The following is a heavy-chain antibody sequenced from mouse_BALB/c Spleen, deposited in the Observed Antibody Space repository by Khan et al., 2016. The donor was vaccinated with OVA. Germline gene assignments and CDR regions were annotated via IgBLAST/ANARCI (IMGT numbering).Heavy chain of an antibody. CDR3: THEREGAY. J-gene: IGHJ2*01. Sequence: EVELVESGGGLVQPGGSMKLSCVASGFTFSNYWMNWVRQSPEKGLEWVAEIRVKSNNYATHYAESGKGRFTIARDDSKSSVYLQMNNLRAEATGIYYCTHEREGAYWGQGTTLTVSS. CDR1: GFTFSNYW. V-gene: IGHV6-6*02. CDR2: IRVKSNNYAT.